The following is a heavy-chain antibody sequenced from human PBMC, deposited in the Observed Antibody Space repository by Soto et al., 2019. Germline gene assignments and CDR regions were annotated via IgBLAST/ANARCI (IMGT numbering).Heavy chain of an antibody. D-gene: IGHD6-6*01. V-gene: IGHV4-39*01. J-gene: IGHJ6*03. CDR1: GGSISSSSYY. Sequence: PSETLSLTCTVSGGSISSSSYYWGWIRQPPGKGLEWIGSIYYSGSTYYNPSLKSRVTISVDTSKNQFSLKLSSVTAADTAVYYCARNPSGIAARRFYYYMDVWGKGTTVTVSS. CDR3: ARNPSGIAARRFYYYMDV. CDR2: IYYSGST.